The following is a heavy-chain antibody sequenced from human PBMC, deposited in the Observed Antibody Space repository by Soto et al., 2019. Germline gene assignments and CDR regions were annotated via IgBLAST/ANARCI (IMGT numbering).Heavy chain of an antibody. D-gene: IGHD3-9*01. J-gene: IGHJ5*02. CDR1: GGSFSGYY. Sequence: SETLTLPCAVYGGSFSGYYWSWIRQPPGKGLEWIGEINHSGSTNYNPSLKSRVTISVDTSKNQFSLKLSSVTAADTAVYYCARGRPARLRYFDWLPSNWFDPWGQGTLVTVSS. CDR2: INHSGST. V-gene: IGHV4-34*01. CDR3: ARGRPARLRYFDWLPSNWFDP.